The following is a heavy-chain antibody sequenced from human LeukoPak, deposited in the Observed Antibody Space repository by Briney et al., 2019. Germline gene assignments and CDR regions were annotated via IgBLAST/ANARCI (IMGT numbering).Heavy chain of an antibody. V-gene: IGHV1-18*01. J-gene: IGHJ4*02. CDR3: SRDLLYRSSWAFAY. Sequence: GASVKGSCKASGYTFTSYGISWWRQAPGQGLVWMGWISAYNGNTNYAQKFQGRGTMTTGTSTSTAYFELRNRRSDDNAGEYYSRDLLYRSSWAFAYWGQGNLVTVSS. CDR1: GYTFTSYG. CDR2: ISAYNGNT. D-gene: IGHD6-13*01.